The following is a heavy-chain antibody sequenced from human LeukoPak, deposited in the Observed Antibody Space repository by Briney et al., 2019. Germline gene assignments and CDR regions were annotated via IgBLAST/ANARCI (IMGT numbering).Heavy chain of an antibody. V-gene: IGHV1-46*01. Sequence: ASVKVSCKASGYTFTSYYMHWVRQAPGQGLEWMGIINPSGGSTSYAQKFQGRVTMTRDTSTSTVYMELSSLRSEDTAVYYCARDDLGLGIFWSGYYTSWGQGTLVTVSS. J-gene: IGHJ5*02. CDR3: ARDDLGLGIFWSGYYTS. CDR2: INPSGGST. D-gene: IGHD3-3*01. CDR1: GYTFTSYY.